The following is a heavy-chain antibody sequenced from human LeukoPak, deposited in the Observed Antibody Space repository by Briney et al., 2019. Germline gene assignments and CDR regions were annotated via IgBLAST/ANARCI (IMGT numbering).Heavy chain of an antibody. CDR1: GYSFTSYY. D-gene: IGHD6-6*01. Sequence: ASVKVSRKASGYSFTSYYMHWVRQAPGQGLEWMGTINPSGGSTSYAQKFRGRVTMTRDTSTSTVYMEVSSLRSDDTAVYYCARAGQLATFDYWGQGTLVTVSS. V-gene: IGHV1-46*01. CDR3: ARAGQLATFDY. J-gene: IGHJ4*02. CDR2: INPSGGST.